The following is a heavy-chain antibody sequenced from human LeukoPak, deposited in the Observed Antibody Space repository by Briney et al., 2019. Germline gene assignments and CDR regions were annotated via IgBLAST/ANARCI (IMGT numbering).Heavy chain of an antibody. CDR1: GGTFSSYA. V-gene: IGHV1-69*05. CDR3: ARVGGYSYGYDAFDI. Sequence: ASVKVSCKASGGTFSSYAISWVRQAPGQGLEWMGGIIPIFGTANYAQKFQGRVTITTDESTSTAYMELSSLGSEDTAVYYCARVGGYSYGYDAFDIWGQGTMVTVSS. J-gene: IGHJ3*02. D-gene: IGHD5-18*01. CDR2: IIPIFGTA.